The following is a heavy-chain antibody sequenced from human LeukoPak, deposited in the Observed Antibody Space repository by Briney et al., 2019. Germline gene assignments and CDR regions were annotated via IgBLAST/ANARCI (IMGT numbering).Heavy chain of an antibody. J-gene: IGHJ6*02. V-gene: IGHV3-7*03. CDR3: ARDPGRQYSSIADV. CDR2: IKEDGSKT. CDR1: GFSFSIYW. D-gene: IGHD6-19*01. Sequence: GGSLRLSCSASGFSFSIYWMNWVRRAPGKGLEWLANIKEDGSKTYYVDSVKGRFTISRDNAKNSLYLQMDSLRVEDTAVYYCARDPGRQYSSIADVWGQGTTVTASS.